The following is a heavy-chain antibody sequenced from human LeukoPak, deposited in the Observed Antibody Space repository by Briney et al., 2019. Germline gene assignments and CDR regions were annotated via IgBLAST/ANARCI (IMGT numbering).Heavy chain of an antibody. D-gene: IGHD3-9*01. Sequence: KPSETLSLTCTVSGGSISSSSYYWRWIRQPPGKGLEWIGSIYYSGSTYYNPSLKSRVTISVDTSKNQFSLKLSSVTAADTAVYYCARRGYYDILTGYYNSDYWGQGTLVTVSS. V-gene: IGHV4-39*01. CDR1: GGSISSSSYY. J-gene: IGHJ4*02. CDR3: ARRGYYDILTGYYNSDY. CDR2: IYYSGST.